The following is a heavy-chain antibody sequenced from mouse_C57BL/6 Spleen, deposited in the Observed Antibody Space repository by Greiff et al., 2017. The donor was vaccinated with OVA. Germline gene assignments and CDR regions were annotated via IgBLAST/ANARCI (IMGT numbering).Heavy chain of an antibody. CDR1: GFTFSDYG. D-gene: IGHD2-4*01. V-gene: IGHV5-17*01. J-gene: IGHJ1*03. CDR2: ISSGSSTI. Sequence: EVKLVESGGGLVKPGGSLKLSCAASGFTFSDYGMHWVRQAPEKGLEWVAYISSGSSTIYYADTVKGRCTISRDNAKNTLFLQMTSLRSEDTAMYYCARRDYDEVLYFDVWGTGTTVTVSS. CDR3: ARRDYDEVLYFDV.